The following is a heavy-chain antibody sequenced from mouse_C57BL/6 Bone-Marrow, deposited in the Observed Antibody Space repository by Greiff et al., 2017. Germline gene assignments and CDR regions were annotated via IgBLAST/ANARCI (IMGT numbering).Heavy chain of an antibody. CDR2: INPYNGGT. Sequence: VQLKESGPVLVKPGASVKMSCKASGYTFTDYYMNWVKQSHGKSLEWIGVINPYNGGTSYNQKFKGKATLTVDKSSSTAYMELNSLTSEDSAVYYGARPDYYGSSDWYFDVWGTGTTVTVSS. V-gene: IGHV1-19*01. J-gene: IGHJ1*03. D-gene: IGHD1-1*01. CDR3: ARPDYYGSSDWYFDV. CDR1: GYTFTDYY.